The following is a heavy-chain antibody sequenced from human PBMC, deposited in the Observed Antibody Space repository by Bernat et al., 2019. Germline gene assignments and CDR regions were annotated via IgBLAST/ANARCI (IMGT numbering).Heavy chain of an antibody. V-gene: IGHV3-30*03. CDR1: GFTFTNAW. J-gene: IGHJ6*02. CDR3: ARIAAVGSSYYYYGMDV. Sequence: VQLVESGGGLIKPGGSLRLSCAASGFTFTNAWMNWVRQAPGKGLEWVAVISYDGNNKDFVDSVKGRFTMSTDNSKKTLYLQMNSLRPEDTAVYYCARIAAVGSSYYYYGMDVWGQGTTVTVSS. D-gene: IGHD6-13*01. CDR2: ISYDGNNK.